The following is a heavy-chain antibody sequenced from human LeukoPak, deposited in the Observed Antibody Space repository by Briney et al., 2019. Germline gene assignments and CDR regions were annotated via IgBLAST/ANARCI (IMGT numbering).Heavy chain of an antibody. CDR2: INSKSGGT. Sequence: ASVKVSCKASGYTFTGYYMHWVRQAPGQGLEWMGWINSKSGGTNYAQKFQGRVTMTRDMSTSTVYMELSSLRSEDTAVYYCARDPIAAAGRRAFDIWGQGTMVTVSS. D-gene: IGHD6-13*01. J-gene: IGHJ3*02. CDR1: GYTFTGYY. CDR3: ARDPIAAAGRRAFDI. V-gene: IGHV1-2*02.